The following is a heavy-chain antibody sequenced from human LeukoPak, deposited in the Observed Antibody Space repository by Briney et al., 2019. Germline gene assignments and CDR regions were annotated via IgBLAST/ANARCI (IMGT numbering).Heavy chain of an antibody. CDR1: GGSFSGYY. CDR3: PGGPPLEYFRGGGGNPGLDY. D-gene: IGHD2-15*01. V-gene: IGHV4-34*01. J-gene: IGHJ4*02. CDR2: INHSGST. Sequence: PSETLSLTCAVYGGSFSGYYWSWIRQPPGKGLEWIGEINHSGSTNYNPSLKSRVTISVDKSKNQFSLKLGSVTAADTAVYYCPGGPPLEYFRGGGGNPGLDYWGKGTLVTVSS.